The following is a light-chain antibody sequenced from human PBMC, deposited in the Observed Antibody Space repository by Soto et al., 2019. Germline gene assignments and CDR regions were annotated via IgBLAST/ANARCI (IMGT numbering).Light chain of an antibody. J-gene: IGKJ5*01. CDR1: QSVRSN. Sequence: EIVMTQSPATLSVSPGEWATLSCRASQSVRSNLAWYQQRPGQAPRLLIYAASTRATGIPARFSGSGSGTEFTLIISRLEPEDFAVYYCQQYGSSPITFGQGTRLEIK. CDR2: AAS. CDR3: QQYGSSPIT. V-gene: IGKV3-15*01.